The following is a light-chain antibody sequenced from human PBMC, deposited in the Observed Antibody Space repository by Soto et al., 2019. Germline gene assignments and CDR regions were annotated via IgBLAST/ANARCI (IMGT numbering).Light chain of an antibody. V-gene: IGKV1-5*03. Sequence: DIQMTQSPSTLSAFVGDRVTITCRASQSINSWLAWYQQKPGKAPKLLIYKASNLESGAPSRFSGSGSGTEFTLTISSLQPDDFATYYCQQYHRSPVTFGGGTEVEIK. CDR1: QSINSW. CDR2: KAS. CDR3: QQYHRSPVT. J-gene: IGKJ4*01.